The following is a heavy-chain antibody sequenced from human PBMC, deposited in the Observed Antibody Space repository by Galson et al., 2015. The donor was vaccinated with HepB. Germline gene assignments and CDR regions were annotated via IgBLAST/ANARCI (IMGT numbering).Heavy chain of an antibody. CDR1: GYSFTSYW. Sequence: QSGAEVKKPGESLKISCKGSGYSFTSYWIGWVRQMPGKGLEWMGIIWPGDSDTRYSPSFQGQVTISADKSINTAYLQWSSLKASDTAMYYCARRGTYNSGSFHRGGDYWGQGTLVTVSS. CDR2: IWPGDSDT. J-gene: IGHJ4*02. D-gene: IGHD6-19*01. CDR3: ARRGTYNSGSFHRGGDY. V-gene: IGHV5-51*03.